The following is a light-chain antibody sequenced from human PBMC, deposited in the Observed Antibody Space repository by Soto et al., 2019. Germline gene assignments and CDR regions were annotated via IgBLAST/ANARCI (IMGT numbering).Light chain of an antibody. CDR3: SSYTPTSTYV. CDR1: SSDVGGYDY. J-gene: IGLJ1*01. V-gene: IGLV2-14*01. CDR2: EVT. Sequence: QSALTQPASVSGSPGQSITISCTGTSSDVGGYDYVSWYQHHPGKAPKFMIYEVTNRPSGVSHRFSGSKSGNTASLTISGLQAEDEADYYCSSYTPTSTYVFGTGTKLTVL.